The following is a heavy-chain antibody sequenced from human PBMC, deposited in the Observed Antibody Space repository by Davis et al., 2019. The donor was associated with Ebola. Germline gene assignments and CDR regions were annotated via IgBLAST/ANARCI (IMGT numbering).Heavy chain of an antibody. CDR1: GYTFTSYG. Sequence: ASVKVSCKASGYTFTSYGISWVRQAPGQGLEWMGWISAYNGNTNYAQKLQGRVTMTTDTSTGTAYMELSSLRSEDTAVYYCARGVATIFTDWFDPWGQGTLVTVSS. CDR2: ISAYNGNT. D-gene: IGHD5-12*01. CDR3: ARGVATIFTDWFDP. V-gene: IGHV1-18*01. J-gene: IGHJ5*02.